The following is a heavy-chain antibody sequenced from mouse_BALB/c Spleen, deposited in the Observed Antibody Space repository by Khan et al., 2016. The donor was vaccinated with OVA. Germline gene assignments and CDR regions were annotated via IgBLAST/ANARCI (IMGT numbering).Heavy chain of an antibody. CDR2: IRMKSDDYVT. CDR1: GFTFSNYW. J-gene: IGHJ2*01. V-gene: IGHV6-6*02. Sequence: EVKLEESGGGLVQPGGSMKLSCVASGFTFSNYWMNWVRQSPEKGLEWVAEIRMKSDDYVTHYAESGKGRFTISRDDSKSSVHLQIDNLRAEDTGNYYCWILLWGQGTTLTVSS. CDR3: WILL.